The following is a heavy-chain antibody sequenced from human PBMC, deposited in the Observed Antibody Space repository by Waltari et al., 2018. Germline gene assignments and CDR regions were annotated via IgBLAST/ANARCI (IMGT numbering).Heavy chain of an antibody. Sequence: QVQLQQWGAGLLKPSETLSLTCAVYGGSFSGYYWSWIRQPPGKGLEWIGEINHSGSTNYNPSLKSRVTISVDTSKNQFSLKLSSVTAADTAVYYCAKAHSSGWYYFDSCGQGTLVTVSS. CDR2: INHSGST. V-gene: IGHV4-34*01. D-gene: IGHD6-19*01. CDR3: AKAHSSGWYYFDS. J-gene: IGHJ4*02. CDR1: GGSFSGYY.